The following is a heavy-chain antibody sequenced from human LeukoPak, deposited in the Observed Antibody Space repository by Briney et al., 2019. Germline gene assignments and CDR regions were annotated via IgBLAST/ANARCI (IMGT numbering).Heavy chain of an antibody. V-gene: IGHV1-2*02. CDR2: INPNSGGT. CDR1: GYTFTGYY. D-gene: IGHD2-2*01. J-gene: IGHJ5*02. Sequence: ASVKVSCKASGYTFTGYYMHWVRQAPGQGLEWMGWINPNSGGTNYAQKFQGRVTMTRDMSISTAYMELSRLRSDDTAVYYCARDVVPAAMNWFDPWGQGTLVTVSS. CDR3: ARDVVPAAMNWFDP.